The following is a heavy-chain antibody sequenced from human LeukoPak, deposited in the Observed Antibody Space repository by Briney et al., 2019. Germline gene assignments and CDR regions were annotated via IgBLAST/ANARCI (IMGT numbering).Heavy chain of an antibody. CDR3: AKDLWYDILTGSTRGGYYGMDV. J-gene: IGHJ6*02. Sequence: GRSLGLSCAASGFTFSSYGMHWVRQAPGKGLEWVAVISYDGSNKYYADSVKGRFTISRDNSKNTLYLQMNSLRAEDTAVYYCAKDLWYDILTGSTRGGYYGMDVWGQGTTVTVSS. V-gene: IGHV3-30*18. CDR1: GFTFSSYG. D-gene: IGHD3-9*01. CDR2: ISYDGSNK.